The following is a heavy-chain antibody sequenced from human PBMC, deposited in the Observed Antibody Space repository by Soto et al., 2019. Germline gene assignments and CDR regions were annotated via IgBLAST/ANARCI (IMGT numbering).Heavy chain of an antibody. D-gene: IGHD3-22*01. J-gene: IGHJ3*02. V-gene: IGHV1-2*04. CDR3: ARAPYYYDSSGYYSLDAFDI. CDR1: GYTFTGYY. Sequence: GASVKVSCKASGYTFTGYYMHWVRQAPGQGLEWMGWINPNSGGTNYAQKFQGWVTMTRDTSISTAYMELSRLRSDDTAVYYCARAPYYYDSSGYYSLDAFDIWGQGTMVTVSS. CDR2: INPNSGGT.